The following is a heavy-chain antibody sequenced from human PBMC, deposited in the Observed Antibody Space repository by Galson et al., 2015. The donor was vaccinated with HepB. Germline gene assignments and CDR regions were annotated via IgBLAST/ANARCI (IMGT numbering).Heavy chain of an antibody. D-gene: IGHD2-15*01. V-gene: IGHV2-5*01. Sequence: PALVKPTQTLTLTCTFSGFSLSTSGVGVGWIRQPPGKALEWLALIYWNADKRYSPSLKSRLTITKDTSENQVVLTMTNMDPVDTATYYCAQGAYSSSYYPANFDYWGQGTLVTVSS. CDR2: IYWNADK. J-gene: IGHJ4*02. CDR1: GFSLSTSGVG. CDR3: AQGAYSSSYYPANFDY.